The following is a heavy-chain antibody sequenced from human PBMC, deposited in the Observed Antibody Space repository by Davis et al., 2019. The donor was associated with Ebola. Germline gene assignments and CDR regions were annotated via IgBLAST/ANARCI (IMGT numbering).Heavy chain of an antibody. CDR3: ARGSVGGMRFGESDWFDP. CDR2: IYYSGST. V-gene: IGHV4-31*03. Sequence: SETLSLTCTVSGGSISSGGYYWSWIRQHPGKGLEWIGYIYYSGSTYYNPSLKSRVTISVDTSKNQFSLKLSSVTAADTAVYYCARGSVGGMRFGESDWFDPWGQGTLVTVSS. J-gene: IGHJ5*02. D-gene: IGHD3-10*01. CDR1: GGSISSGGYY.